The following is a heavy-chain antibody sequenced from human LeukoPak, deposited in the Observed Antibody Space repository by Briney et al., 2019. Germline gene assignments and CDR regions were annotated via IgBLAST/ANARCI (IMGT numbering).Heavy chain of an antibody. CDR3: ARAMVRGPASSGLDY. D-gene: IGHD3-10*01. J-gene: IGHJ4*02. V-gene: IGHV3-66*01. Sequence: AGGSLRLSCAASGFTVSSNYMSWVRQAPGKGLEWVSVIYSGGSTYYADSVEGRFTISRDNSKNTLYLQMNSLRAEDTAVYYCARAMVRGPASSGLDYWGQGTLVTVSS. CDR2: IYSGGST. CDR1: GFTVSSNY.